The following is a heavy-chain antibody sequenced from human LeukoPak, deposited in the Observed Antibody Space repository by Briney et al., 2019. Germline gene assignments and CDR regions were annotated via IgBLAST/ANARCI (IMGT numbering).Heavy chain of an antibody. J-gene: IGHJ4*02. CDR1: GYTFTGDY. CDR3: ARAPRVYSGSYIEY. V-gene: IGHV1-2*02. Sequence: EASVKVSCKASGYTFTGDYMHWVRQAPGQGLEWMGWIDPSGGTTYAQKFQGRVTMTRDTSISTAYMELSRLRSDDTAVYYCARAPRVYSGSYIEYWGQGTLVTVSS. CDR2: IDPSGGT. D-gene: IGHD1-26*01.